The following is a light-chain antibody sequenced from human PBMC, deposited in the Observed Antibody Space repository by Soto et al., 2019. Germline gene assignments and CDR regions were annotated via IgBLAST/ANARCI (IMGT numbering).Light chain of an antibody. J-gene: IGKJ1*01. CDR1: QSVSSSY. Sequence: EIVLTQSPGTLSLSPGERAPLSCRASQSVSSSYLAWYQQKPGQAPRVVIHGASTRATDFPARFSGSGSGTEFTLTISSLQSEDIGVYYCHQYNTWPRTFGQGTKVDIK. V-gene: IGKV3-15*01. CDR2: GAS. CDR3: HQYNTWPRT.